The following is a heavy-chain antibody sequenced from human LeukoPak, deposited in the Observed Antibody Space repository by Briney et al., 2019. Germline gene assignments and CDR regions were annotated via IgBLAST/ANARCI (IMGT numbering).Heavy chain of an antibody. D-gene: IGHD2-15*01. CDR1: GFPFSGSG. Sequence: GSSLRLSCAASGFPFSGSGMHWVRQAPGKGLEWVAIVWYDGSNQYYADSVKGRFTISRDNSKNTLYLQMNSLRAEDTAVYYCATLVGSASYYWGQGTQVTVSS. CDR2: VWYDGSNQ. V-gene: IGHV3-33*01. J-gene: IGHJ4*02. CDR3: ATLVGSASYY.